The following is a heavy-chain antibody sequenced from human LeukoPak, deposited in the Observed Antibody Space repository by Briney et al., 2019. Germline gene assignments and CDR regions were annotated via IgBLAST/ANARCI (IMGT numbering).Heavy chain of an antibody. J-gene: IGHJ4*02. D-gene: IGHD5-18*01. V-gene: IGHV4-34*01. CDR3: ARRGYSYGT. CDR1: GGSFSGYY. CDR2: INRSGST. Sequence: SETLSLTCAVYGGSFSGYYWSWIRQPPGKGLEWIGEINRSGSTNYNPSLKSRVTISVATSKNQFSLNLSSVTAADTAVYYCARRGYSYGTWGQGTLVTVSS.